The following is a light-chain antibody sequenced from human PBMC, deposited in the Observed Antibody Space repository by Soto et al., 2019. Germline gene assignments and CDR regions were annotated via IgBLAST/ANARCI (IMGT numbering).Light chain of an antibody. CDR2: TAS. J-gene: IGKJ1*01. CDR3: QQYGSSPRT. V-gene: IGKV1-6*01. Sequence: AIQMTQSPSSLSASVGDRVTITCRASQDIRNDLGWFQQKPGKAPKLLINTASTLQSGVSSRFSGSGSGTDFTLTISRLEPEDFAVYYCQQYGSSPRTFGQGTKVDIK. CDR1: QDIRND.